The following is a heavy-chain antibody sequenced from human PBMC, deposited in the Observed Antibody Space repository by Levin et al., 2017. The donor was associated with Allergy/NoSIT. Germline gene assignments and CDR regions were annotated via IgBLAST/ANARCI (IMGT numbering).Heavy chain of an antibody. CDR1: GYTFTSYA. CDR2: INAGNGNT. CDR3: AHSLKHYYYYGMDV. J-gene: IGHJ6*02. D-gene: IGHD2-21*01. V-gene: IGHV1-3*01. Sequence: ASVKVSCKASGYTFTSYAMHWVRQAPGQRLEWMGWINAGNGNTKYSQKFQGRVTITRDTSASTAYMELSSLRSEDTAVYYCAHSLKHYYYYGMDVWGQGTTVTVSS.